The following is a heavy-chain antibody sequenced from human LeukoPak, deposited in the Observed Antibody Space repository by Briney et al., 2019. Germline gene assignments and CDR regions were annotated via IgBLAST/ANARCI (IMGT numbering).Heavy chain of an antibody. Sequence: ASVKVSCKASGCTFSSYAISWVRQAPGQGLEWMGGIIPIFGTANYAQKFQGRVTITADESTSTAYMELSSLRSEDTAVYYCASRYNPTPTYYCYYMDVWGKGTTVTVSS. V-gene: IGHV1-69*13. D-gene: IGHD4-23*01. CDR2: IIPIFGTA. CDR3: ASRYNPTPTYYCYYMDV. J-gene: IGHJ6*03. CDR1: GCTFSSYA.